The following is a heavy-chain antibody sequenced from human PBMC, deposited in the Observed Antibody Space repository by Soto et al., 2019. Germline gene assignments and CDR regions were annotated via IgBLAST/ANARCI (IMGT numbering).Heavy chain of an antibody. D-gene: IGHD3-10*01. Sequence: EVQLLESGGGLVQPGGSLRLSCAASGFTFSNYAMSWVRQAPGKGLEWVSAISGNGGSTYYADSVTCRFTISRENSKSTRCLQINSLRAEDTAVYYCAKDTARVRGGARDYWGQGTLVTVSS. J-gene: IGHJ4*02. CDR1: GFTFSNYA. V-gene: IGHV3-23*01. CDR2: ISGNGGST. CDR3: AKDTARVRGGARDY.